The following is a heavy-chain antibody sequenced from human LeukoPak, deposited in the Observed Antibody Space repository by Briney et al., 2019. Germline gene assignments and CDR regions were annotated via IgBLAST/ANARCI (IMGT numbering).Heavy chain of an antibody. Sequence: SETLSLTCTVSGGSISSYYWSWIRQPPGKGLEWIGYIYYSGSTNYNPPLKSRVTISVDTSKNQFSLKLSSVTAADTAVYYCAREDRLGDAFDIWGQGTMVTVSS. CDR3: AREDRLGDAFDI. CDR2: IYYSGST. D-gene: IGHD3-16*01. J-gene: IGHJ3*02. V-gene: IGHV4-59*01. CDR1: GGSISSYY.